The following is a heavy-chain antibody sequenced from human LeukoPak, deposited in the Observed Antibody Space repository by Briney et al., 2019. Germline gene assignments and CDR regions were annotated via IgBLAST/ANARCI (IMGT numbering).Heavy chain of an antibody. D-gene: IGHD5-24*01. J-gene: IGHJ4*02. CDR1: XXTFXXXA. CDR2: IIPIFGTA. CDR3: ARGGDGYNYVYYFDY. Sequence: XASXXTFXXXAISWVRQAPGQGREWMGGIIPIFGTANYAQKFQGRVTITADETTSTAYMELSSLRSEDTAVYYCARGGDGYNYVYYFDYWGQGTLVTVSS. V-gene: IGHV1-69*01.